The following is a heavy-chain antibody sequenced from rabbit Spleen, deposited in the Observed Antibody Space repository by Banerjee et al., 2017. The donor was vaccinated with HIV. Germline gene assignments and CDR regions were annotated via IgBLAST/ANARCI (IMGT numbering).Heavy chain of an antibody. V-gene: IGHV1S45*01. CDR2: IYGGDSDNI. Sequence: QEQLTETGGGLVQPGGSLTLSCKASGIDFTNYYITWVRQAPGKGLEWIACIYGGDSDNIYYANWAKGRFTISKTSSTTVTLQLTSLTAADTATYFCARHAAITGSDLWGQGTLVTVS. J-gene: IGHJ3*01. CDR1: GIDFTNYY. CDR3: ARHAAITGSDL. D-gene: IGHD3-1*01.